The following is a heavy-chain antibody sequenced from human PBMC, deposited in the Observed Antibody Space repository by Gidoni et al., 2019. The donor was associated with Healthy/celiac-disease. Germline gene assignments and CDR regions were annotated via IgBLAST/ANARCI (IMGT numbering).Heavy chain of an antibody. CDR2: IYYSGST. J-gene: IGHJ2*01. V-gene: IGHV4-39*01. D-gene: IGHD1-26*01. CDR1: GGSISSRSYY. Sequence: QLQLQESGPGLVKPSETLSLTCPVSGGSISSRSYYWGWIRQPPGKGLEWIGSIYYSGSTYYNPSLKSRVTISVDTSKNQFSLKLSSVTAADTAVYYCARHAGHSIVGATLRYFDLWGRGTLVTVSS. CDR3: ARHAGHSIVGATLRYFDL.